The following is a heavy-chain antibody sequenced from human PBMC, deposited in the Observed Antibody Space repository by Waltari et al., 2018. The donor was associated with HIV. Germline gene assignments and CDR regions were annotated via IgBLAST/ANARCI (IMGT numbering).Heavy chain of an antibody. V-gene: IGHV4-34*01. CDR1: GGSFRGSY. D-gene: IGHD2-2*01. Sequence: QVQLRQWGAAPLKPSETLSLTCAVYGGSFRGSYWSWFRQPTGKGLDGLGEINHSGSTNYNPSLKSRVTISVDTSKNQFSLKLTSVTAADTAVFYCARARLVSRGQYCSTTSCLPHYYYYYGMDVWGQGTTVTVSS. CDR2: INHSGST. CDR3: ARARLVSRGQYCSTTSCLPHYYYYYGMDV. J-gene: IGHJ6*02.